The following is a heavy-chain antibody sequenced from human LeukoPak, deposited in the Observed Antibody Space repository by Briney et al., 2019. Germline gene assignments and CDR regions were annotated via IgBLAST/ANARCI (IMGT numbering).Heavy chain of an antibody. D-gene: IGHD2-15*01. J-gene: IGHJ4*02. V-gene: IGHV1-18*04. CDR1: GYTFTSYG. CDR3: ARDRFILGYCSGGSCPFDY. Sequence: ASVKVSCKASGYTFTSYGISWVRQAPGQGLEWMGWISAYNGNTNYAQKLQARVTMTTDTSTSTAYMELRSLRSDDTAVYYCARDRFILGYCSGGSCPFDYWGQGTLVTVSS. CDR2: ISAYNGNT.